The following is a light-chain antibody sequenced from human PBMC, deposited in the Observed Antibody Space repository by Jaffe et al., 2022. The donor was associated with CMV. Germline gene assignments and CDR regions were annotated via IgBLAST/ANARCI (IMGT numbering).Light chain of an antibody. CDR2: GAS. J-gene: IGKJ1*01. CDR3: QQYNNWPRT. Sequence: EIVMTQSPATVSVSPGERATLSCRASQSVSSKLAWYQQKPGQAPRLLIYGASTRATGIPARFSGSGSGTEFTLTISSLQSEDFAVYFCQQYNNWPRTFGQGTKVEIK. V-gene: IGKV3-15*01. CDR1: QSVSSK.